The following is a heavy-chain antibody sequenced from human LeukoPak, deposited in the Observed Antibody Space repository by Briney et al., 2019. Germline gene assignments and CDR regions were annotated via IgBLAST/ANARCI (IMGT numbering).Heavy chain of an antibody. J-gene: IGHJ4*02. D-gene: IGHD3-22*01. CDR2: IYSGGRT. V-gene: IGHV3-66*01. Sequence: GGSLRLSCAASGFTVSSNYMSWVRQAPGKGMEWVSVIYSGGRTYYADSVKGRFTISRDNSKNTLYLQMNSLRAEDTAVHYCARGGYYDSSGYLYWGQGTLVTVSS. CDR3: ARGGYYDSSGYLY. CDR1: GFTVSSNY.